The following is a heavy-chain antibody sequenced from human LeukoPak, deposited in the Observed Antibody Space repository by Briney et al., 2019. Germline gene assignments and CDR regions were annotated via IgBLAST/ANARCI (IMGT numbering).Heavy chain of an antibody. J-gene: IGHJ5*02. D-gene: IGHD6-19*01. V-gene: IGHV3-23*01. CDR2: ISGSGDRT. Sequence: GGSLSLSCAASGFTFNSYAMRWVRQAPGKGLEWVSTISGSGDRTSYADSVKGRFTISRDNSKNTLFLQMNSLRAEDTAVYYCAKDRIGGVAVAGKGRWFDPWGQGTLVTVSS. CDR1: GFTFNSYA. CDR3: AKDRIGGVAVAGKGRWFDP.